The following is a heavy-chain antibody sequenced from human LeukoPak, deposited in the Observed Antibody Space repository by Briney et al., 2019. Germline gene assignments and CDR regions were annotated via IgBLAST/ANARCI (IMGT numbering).Heavy chain of an antibody. V-gene: IGHV3-23*01. CDR2: ISNGGHHT. Sequence: GGSLRLSCAASGISFNNYGMSWVRQAPGKGLEWVSSISNGGHHTYYADSVRGRFTISRDNSKNTLYLQMDSLRAADTAVYYCAKVISSYSGYDFYWGQGTLVTVSS. D-gene: IGHD5-12*01. J-gene: IGHJ4*02. CDR1: GISFNNYG. CDR3: AKVISSYSGYDFY.